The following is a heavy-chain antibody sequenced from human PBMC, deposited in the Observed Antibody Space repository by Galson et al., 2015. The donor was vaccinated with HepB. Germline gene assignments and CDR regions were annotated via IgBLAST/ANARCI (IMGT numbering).Heavy chain of an antibody. D-gene: IGHD4-17*01. CDR2: IYPGYSDT. CDR1: GYSFTTYW. J-gene: IGHJ3*02. Sequence: QSGAEVKKPGESRKISGKGPGYSFTTYWIGWVRRMPGKGLEGMGIIYPGYSDTRYSPSFQGQVTISADKSISTAYLQWSSLKASDTAMYYCARQTTVTTGDAFDIWGQGTMVTVSS. CDR3: ARQTTVTTGDAFDI. V-gene: IGHV5-51*01.